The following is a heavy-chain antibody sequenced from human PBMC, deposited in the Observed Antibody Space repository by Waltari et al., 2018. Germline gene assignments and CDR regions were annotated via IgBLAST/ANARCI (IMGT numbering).Heavy chain of an antibody. CDR3: ARVWGSYRSFDY. CDR1: GFTFNSYA. J-gene: IGHJ4*02. D-gene: IGHD3-16*02. Sequence: EVQLVESGGGLVQPGGSLRLSCSASGFTFNSYAISWVRQAPGKGLEGVSARSASGSTIYYADSVKGRFTISRDNAKNTVYLQMNSLRAEDTAVYYCARVWGSYRSFDYWGQGTLVTVSS. CDR2: RSASGSTI. V-gene: IGHV3-23*04.